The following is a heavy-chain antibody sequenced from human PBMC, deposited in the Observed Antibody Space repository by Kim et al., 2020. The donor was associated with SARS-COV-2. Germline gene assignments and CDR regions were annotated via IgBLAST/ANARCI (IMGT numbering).Heavy chain of an antibody. D-gene: IGHD6-6*01. CDR3: AGEQLESREEGYYYYMDV. Sequence: GGSLRLSCAASGFTVSSNYMSWVRQAPGKGLEWVSVIYSGGSTYYADSVKGRFTISRHNSKNTLYLQMNSLRAEDTAVYYCAGEQLESREEGYYYYMDVWGKGTTVTVSS. CDR1: GFTVSSNY. CDR2: IYSGGST. V-gene: IGHV3-53*01. J-gene: IGHJ6*03.